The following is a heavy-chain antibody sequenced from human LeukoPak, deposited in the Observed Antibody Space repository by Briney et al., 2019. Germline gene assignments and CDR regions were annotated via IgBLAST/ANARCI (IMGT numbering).Heavy chain of an antibody. V-gene: IGHV1-69*05. J-gene: IGHJ4*02. CDR3: ARGAVVGHNYFDY. CDR2: IIPIFGTA. Sequence: SVKVSCKASGGTFSSYANSWVRQAPGQGLEWMGGIIPIFGTANYAQKFQGRVTITTDESTSTAYMELSSLRSEDTAVYYCARGAVVGHNYFDYWGQGTLVTVSS. D-gene: IGHD2-2*01. CDR1: GGTFSSYA.